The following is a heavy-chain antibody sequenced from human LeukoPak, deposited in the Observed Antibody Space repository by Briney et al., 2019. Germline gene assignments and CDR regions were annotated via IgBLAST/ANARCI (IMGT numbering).Heavy chain of an antibody. Sequence: SETLSLTCTVSGGSISSSSYYWSWIRQPPGKGLEWIGYIYYSGSTNYNPSLKSRVTISVDTSKNQFSLKLSSVTAADTAVYYCVRDRGSSWYFDYWGQGTLVTVSS. CDR1: GGSISSSSYY. D-gene: IGHD6-13*01. J-gene: IGHJ4*02. CDR3: VRDRGSSWYFDY. CDR2: IYYSGST. V-gene: IGHV4-61*01.